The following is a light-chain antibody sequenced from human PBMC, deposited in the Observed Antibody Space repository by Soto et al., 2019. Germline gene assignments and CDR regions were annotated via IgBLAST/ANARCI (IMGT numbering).Light chain of an antibody. V-gene: IGKV3-20*01. CDR3: QQYDSSPRT. Sequence: EIVLTQSPGTLSLSPGERATLSCRASQNVSSSFLAWYQQKPGQAPRLLIYAASTRATGIPDRFSGSGSGTDFTLTISRLEPEDFAVYWCQQYDSSPRTFGQGTKVEIK. J-gene: IGKJ1*01. CDR1: QNVSSSF. CDR2: AAS.